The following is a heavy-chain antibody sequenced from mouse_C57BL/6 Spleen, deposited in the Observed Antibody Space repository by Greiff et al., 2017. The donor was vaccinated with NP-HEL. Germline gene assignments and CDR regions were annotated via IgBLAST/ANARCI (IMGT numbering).Heavy chain of an antibody. Sequence: VQLQQPGAELVKPGASVKLSCKASGYTFTSYWMHWVKQRPGQGLEWIGMIHLNSGSTNYNEKFKSKATLTVDKSSSTAYMQLSSLTSEDSAVYYCARRDYGSSYGYFDVWGTGTTVTVSS. CDR1: GYTFTSYW. CDR2: IHLNSGST. D-gene: IGHD1-1*01. J-gene: IGHJ1*03. V-gene: IGHV1-64*01. CDR3: ARRDYGSSYGYFDV.